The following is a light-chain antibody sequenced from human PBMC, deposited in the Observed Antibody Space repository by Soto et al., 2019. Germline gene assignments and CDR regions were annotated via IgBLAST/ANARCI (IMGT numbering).Light chain of an antibody. CDR3: QQYSSYWT. V-gene: IGKV1-5*01. CDR2: RSS. Sequence: ILMSQSPSSLSASVGDRVTITCRASQDLDKWLAWYQQKPGQAPNLLIYRSSTLREWVPSRFSGFGSGTDYILTITDLQPDDFATYYCQQYSSYWTFGQGTVVEMK. J-gene: IGKJ1*01. CDR1: QDLDKW.